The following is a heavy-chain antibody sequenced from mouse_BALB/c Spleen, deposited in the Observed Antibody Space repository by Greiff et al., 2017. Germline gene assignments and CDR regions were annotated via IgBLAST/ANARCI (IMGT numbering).Heavy chain of an antibody. CDR3: ARGEGLRRGFAY. V-gene: IGHV5-6-5*01. J-gene: IGHJ3*01. Sequence: EVQGVESGGGLVKPGGSLKLSCAASGFTFSSYAMSWVRQTPEKRLEWVASISSGGSTYYPDSVKGRFTISRDNARNILYLQMSSLRSEDTAMYYCARGEGLRRGFAYWGQGTLVTVSA. CDR2: ISSGGST. D-gene: IGHD2-4*01. CDR1: GFTFSSYA.